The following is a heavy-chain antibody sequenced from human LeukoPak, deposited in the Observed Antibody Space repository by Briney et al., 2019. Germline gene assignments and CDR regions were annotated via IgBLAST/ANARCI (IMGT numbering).Heavy chain of an antibody. Sequence: PVGSLRLSCAASGFASSSFAMGRVREAPGKGQEWVSAIRGSGGSTYYADSVNGRFTISRYNSKTTLYLQMNSLRAEDTAVYYCAKATGYDSTYDYWGQGTLVTVSS. V-gene: IGHV3-23*01. D-gene: IGHD5-12*01. J-gene: IGHJ4*02. CDR2: IRGSGGST. CDR3: AKATGYDSTYDY. CDR1: GFASSSFA.